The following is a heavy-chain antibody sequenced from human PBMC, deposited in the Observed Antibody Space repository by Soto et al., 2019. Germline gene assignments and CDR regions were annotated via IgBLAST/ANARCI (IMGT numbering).Heavy chain of an antibody. V-gene: IGHV4-61*01. D-gene: IGHD5-12*01. CDR2: IYHSGST. CDR1: GGSVSSGSYY. J-gene: IGHJ4*02. CDR3: AAGGGLPRYY. Sequence: PSETLSLTCTVSGGSVSSGSYYWSWIRQPPGKGLEWIGYIYHSGSTYYNPSLKSRVTISVDRSKNQFSLKLSSVTAADTAVYYCAAGGGLPRYYWGQGTLVTV.